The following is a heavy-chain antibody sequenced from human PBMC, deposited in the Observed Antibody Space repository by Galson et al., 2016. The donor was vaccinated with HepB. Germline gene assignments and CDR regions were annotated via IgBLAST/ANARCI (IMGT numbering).Heavy chain of an antibody. CDR3: ARDRSSGSGSFGY. CDR1: GGSISSGGYY. D-gene: IGHD3-10*01. CDR2: IYHSGSP. J-gene: IGHJ4*02. V-gene: IGHV4-31*03. Sequence: TLSLTCTVSGGSISSGGYYWSWIRQHPGKGLEWIGYIYHSGSPYYNPSLKSRVTISVDTSKNQFSLKLSSVTAADTAVYFCARDRSSGSGSFGYWGQGTLVTVSS.